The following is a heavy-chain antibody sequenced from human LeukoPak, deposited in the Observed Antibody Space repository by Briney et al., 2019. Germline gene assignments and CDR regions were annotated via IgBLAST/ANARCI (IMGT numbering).Heavy chain of an antibody. D-gene: IGHD3-10*01. CDR1: GGSISSGSYY. CDR3: ARDPDYYGSGSSGNWFDP. CDR2: IYTSGST. Sequence: SETLSLTCTVSGGSISSGSYYWSWIRQPAGKGLEWIGRIYTSGSTNYNPSLKSRVTISVDTSKNQFSLKLSSVTAADTAVYYCARDPDYYGSGSSGNWFDPWGQGTLVTVSS. J-gene: IGHJ5*02. V-gene: IGHV4-61*02.